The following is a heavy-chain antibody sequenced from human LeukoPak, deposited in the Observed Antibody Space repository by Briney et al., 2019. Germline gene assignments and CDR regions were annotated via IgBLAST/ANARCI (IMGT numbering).Heavy chain of an antibody. CDR1: GYTFTSYG. J-gene: IGHJ4*02. V-gene: IGHV1-8*02. D-gene: IGHD3-10*01. Sequence: ASVKVSCKASGYTFTSYGISWVLQATGQGLEWMGWMNPNSGNTGYAQKFQGRVTMTRNTSISTAYMELSSLRSEDTAVYYCARGLYKLPPDYWGQGTLVTVSS. CDR3: ARGLYKLPPDY. CDR2: MNPNSGNT.